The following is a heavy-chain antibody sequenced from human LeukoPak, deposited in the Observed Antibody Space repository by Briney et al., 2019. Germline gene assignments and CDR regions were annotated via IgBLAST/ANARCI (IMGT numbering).Heavy chain of an antibody. J-gene: IGHJ4*02. Sequence: PGGSLRLSCAASGFTFSSYSMNWVRQAPGKGLEWVSCISSSSSYIYYADSVKGRFTIPRDNAKNSLYLQMKSLRAEDTAVYYCAREGGYSYGYGGVFDYWGQGTLVTVSS. V-gene: IGHV3-21*01. CDR2: ISSSSSYI. CDR3: AREGGYSYGYGGVFDY. CDR1: GFTFSSYS. D-gene: IGHD5-18*01.